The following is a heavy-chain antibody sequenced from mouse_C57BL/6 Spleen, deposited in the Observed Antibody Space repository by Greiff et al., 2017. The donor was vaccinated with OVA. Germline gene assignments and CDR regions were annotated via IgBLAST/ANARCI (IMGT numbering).Heavy chain of an antibody. V-gene: IGHV5-4*03. Sequence: EVKLVESGGGLVKPGGSLKLSCAASGFTFSSYAMSWVRQTPEKRLEWVATISDGGSYTYYPDNVKGRFTISRDNAKNNLYLQMSHLKSEDTAMYYCARSLTGTWGYYAMDYWGQGTSVTVSS. CDR1: GFTFSSYA. D-gene: IGHD4-1*01. CDR2: ISDGGSYT. J-gene: IGHJ4*01. CDR3: ARSLTGTWGYYAMDY.